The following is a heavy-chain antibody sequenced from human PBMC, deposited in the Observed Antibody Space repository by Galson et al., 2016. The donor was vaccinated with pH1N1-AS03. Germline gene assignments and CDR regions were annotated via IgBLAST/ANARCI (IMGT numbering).Heavy chain of an antibody. CDR1: GFTFSNYV. CDR2: ADGVGAYT. J-gene: IGHJ4*02. D-gene: IGHD2-15*01. V-gene: IGHV3-23*01. CDR3: AKDRLRSGGM. Sequence: SLRLSCAASGFTFSNYVMSWVRQAPGKGLEWVSSADGVGAYTFYADSVRGRFTISRDNSKNTVYLQMNNLKAEDTAIYYCAKDRLRSGGMWGQGTLVTVSS.